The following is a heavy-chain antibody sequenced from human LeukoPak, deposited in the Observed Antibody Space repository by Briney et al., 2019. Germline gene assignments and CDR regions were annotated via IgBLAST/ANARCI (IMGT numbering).Heavy chain of an antibody. CDR1: VYTFFTYG. V-gene: IGHV1-18*01. J-gene: IGHJ4*02. CDR2: ISTYNGNT. CDR3: ARASFDH. Sequence: ASVKVSSNASVYTFFTYGINCVRQSPGQRPKWIGWISTYNGNTKYTVKFQDRVTLTRDTSTTTAYMELKSLTSDDRAVYYCARASFDHWGQGTLVIVSS.